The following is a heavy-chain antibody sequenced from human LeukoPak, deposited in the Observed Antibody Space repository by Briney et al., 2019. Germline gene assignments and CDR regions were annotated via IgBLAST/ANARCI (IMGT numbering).Heavy chain of an antibody. V-gene: IGHV4-39*07. D-gene: IGHD6-13*01. J-gene: IGHJ6*02. CDR3: ARAPGIAAAGTGGGLYYYYGMDV. CDR2: IYYSGST. CDR1: GGSISSSSYY. Sequence: SETLSLTCTVSGGSISSSSYYWGWIRQPPGKGLEWIGNIYYSGSTYYNPSLKSRVTISVDTTKNQFSLNLSSVTAADTAVYYCARAPGIAAAGTGGGLYYYYGMDVWGQGTTVTVSS.